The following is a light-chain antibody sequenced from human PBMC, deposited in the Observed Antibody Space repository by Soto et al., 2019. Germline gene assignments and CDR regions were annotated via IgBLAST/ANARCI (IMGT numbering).Light chain of an antibody. V-gene: IGKV1-5*03. CDR2: KTS. CDR3: QYYNDYCWT. J-gene: IGKJ1*01. CDR1: QTISSW. Sequence: DIQLTQSPSTLSASVGDRVTITCRASQTISSWLAWYQQKPGKAPNLLIYKTSNLESGVPSRFSVSGSGTEFTLTISSLQPDDFATYYRQYYNDYCWTFGQGTKVEIK.